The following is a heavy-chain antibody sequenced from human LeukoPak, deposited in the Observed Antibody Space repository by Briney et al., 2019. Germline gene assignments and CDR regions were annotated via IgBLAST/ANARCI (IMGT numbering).Heavy chain of an antibody. Sequence: SVNVSCKASGGTFSSYAISWVRQAPGQGLEWMGGIIPIFGTANYAQKFQGRVTMTTDESTSTAYMELSSLRSEDTAVYYCARGGPAAPTYNWFDPWGQGTLVTVSS. CDR2: IIPIFGTA. CDR3: ARGGPAAPTYNWFDP. CDR1: GGTFSSYA. V-gene: IGHV1-69*05. J-gene: IGHJ5*02. D-gene: IGHD2-2*01.